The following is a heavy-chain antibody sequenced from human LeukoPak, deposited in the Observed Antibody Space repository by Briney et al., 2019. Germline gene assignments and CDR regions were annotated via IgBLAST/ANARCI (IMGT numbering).Heavy chain of an antibody. CDR2: INHSGST. Sequence: PSETLSLTCAVYGGSFSGYYWSWIRQPPGKGLEWIGEINHSGSTNYNPSLKSRVTISVDTSKDQFSLKLSSVTAADTAVYYCASNRGSSSTSCYNYWGQGTLVTVSS. CDR1: GGSFSGYY. D-gene: IGHD2-2*02. CDR3: ASNRGSSSTSCYNY. V-gene: IGHV4-34*01. J-gene: IGHJ4*02.